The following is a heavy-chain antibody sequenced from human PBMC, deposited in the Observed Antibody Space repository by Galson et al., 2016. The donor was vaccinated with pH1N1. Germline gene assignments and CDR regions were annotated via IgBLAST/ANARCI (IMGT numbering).Heavy chain of an antibody. CDR2: ISSSSSYV. Sequence: SLRLSCAASGFTFSSYSMNWVRQAPGKGLEWVSSISSSSSYVDYADSVKGRFTISRDNAKNSLYLQMNTLRAEDTAVYYCARVRPEWELGGNWFDPWGQGTLVTVSS. J-gene: IGHJ5*02. CDR3: ARVRPEWELGGNWFDP. V-gene: IGHV3-21*01. CDR1: GFTFSSYS. D-gene: IGHD1-26*01.